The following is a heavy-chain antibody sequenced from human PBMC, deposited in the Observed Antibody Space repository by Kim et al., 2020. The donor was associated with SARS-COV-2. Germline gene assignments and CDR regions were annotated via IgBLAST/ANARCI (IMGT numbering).Heavy chain of an antibody. Sequence: GGSLRLSCAASGFTFSSYSMNWVRQAPGKGLEWVSSISSSSSYIYYADSVKGRFTISRDNAKNSLYLQMNSLRAEDTAVYYCARDEGSSSWYSFGAFDIWGQGTMVTVSS. J-gene: IGHJ3*02. CDR1: GFTFSSYS. D-gene: IGHD6-13*01. CDR3: ARDEGSSSWYSFGAFDI. V-gene: IGHV3-21*01. CDR2: ISSSSSYI.